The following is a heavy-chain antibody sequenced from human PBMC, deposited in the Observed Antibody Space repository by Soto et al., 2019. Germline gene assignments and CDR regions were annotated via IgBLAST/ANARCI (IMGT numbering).Heavy chain of an antibody. Sequence: EVQLVESGGGLVKPGGSLRLSCAASGFTFSRFTMNWVRQAPGKGLEWVSAISSNSAYIYYANSVRGRFTISRDNDKISVYLQMNSLRAEDTAVYYCARDAGGVSSSEGWFDPWGQGTLVTVSS. CDR2: ISSNSAYI. V-gene: IGHV3-21*06. CDR3: ARDAGGVSSSEGWFDP. CDR1: GFTFSRFT. D-gene: IGHD6-6*01. J-gene: IGHJ5*02.